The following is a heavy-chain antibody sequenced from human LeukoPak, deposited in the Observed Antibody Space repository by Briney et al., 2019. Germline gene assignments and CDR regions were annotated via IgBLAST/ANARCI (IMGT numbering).Heavy chain of an antibody. Sequence: GGSLRLSCAASGFTFSSYAMSWVRRAPGKGLEWVSAISGSGGSTYYADSVKGRFTISRDNSKNTLYLQMNSLRAEDTAVYYCAKDVDYGSGSYYNGHFDYWGQGTLVTVSS. CDR2: ISGSGGST. CDR3: AKDVDYGSGSYYNGHFDY. J-gene: IGHJ4*02. CDR1: GFTFSSYA. D-gene: IGHD3-10*01. V-gene: IGHV3-23*01.